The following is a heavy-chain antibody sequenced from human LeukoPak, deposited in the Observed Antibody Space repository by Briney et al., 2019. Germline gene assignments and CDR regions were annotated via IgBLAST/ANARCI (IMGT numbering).Heavy chain of an antibody. CDR2: ISAYNGNT. V-gene: IGHV1-18*04. Sequence: GASVNVSCKASVYTFTSYGISWLRQAPGQGLDGMGWISAYNGNTNYAQKLQGRVTMTTDTSTSTAYMELRSLRSDDTAVYYCARDKGAGITILHWGQGTLVTVSS. J-gene: IGHJ4*02. CDR1: VYTFTSYG. D-gene: IGHD3-9*01. CDR3: ARDKGAGITILH.